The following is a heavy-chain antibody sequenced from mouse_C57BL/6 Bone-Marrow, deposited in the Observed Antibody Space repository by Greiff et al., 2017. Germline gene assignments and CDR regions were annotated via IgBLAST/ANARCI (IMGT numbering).Heavy chain of an antibody. Sequence: EVQLVESGGGLVQPGGSLKLSCAASGFTFSDYGMAWVRQAPRQGPEWVAFISNLAYSIYYADTVTGRFTISRENSTNTLYLKMRSVRSEDTAMYYCAGLRRGNCDYWGQGTTLTVSS. CDR2: ISNLAYSI. V-gene: IGHV5-15*01. CDR3: AGLRRGNCDY. CDR1: GFTFSDYG. J-gene: IGHJ2*01.